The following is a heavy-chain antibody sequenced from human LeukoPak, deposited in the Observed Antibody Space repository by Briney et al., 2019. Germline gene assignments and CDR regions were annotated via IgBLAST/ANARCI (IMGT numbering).Heavy chain of an antibody. J-gene: IGHJ4*02. CDR3: ARHGGDIVVVPTTMTFDY. Sequence: SETLSLTCIVSGGSISSYFWSWIRQPPGKGLEWIGYISNSGSTNYNPSLKSRVTISADTSKNQFSLKLSSVTAADTAVYYCARHGGDIVVVPTTMTFDYWGQGTLVTVSS. CDR1: GGSISSYF. CDR2: ISNSGST. D-gene: IGHD2-2*01. V-gene: IGHV4-59*08.